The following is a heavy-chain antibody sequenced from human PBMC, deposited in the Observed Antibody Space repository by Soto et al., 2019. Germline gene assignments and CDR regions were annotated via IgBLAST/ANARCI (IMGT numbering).Heavy chain of an antibody. CDR2: ISHSGST. Sequence: SETLSLTCAVYGGSFSGYYWSWIRQPPGKGLEWIGEISHSGSTNYNPSLKSRVTISVDTSKNQFSLKLSSVTAADTAVYYCARGSSSWFPYYYYYGMDVWGQGTTVTVSS. D-gene: IGHD6-13*01. V-gene: IGHV4-34*01. CDR3: ARGSSSWFPYYYYYGMDV. CDR1: GGSFSGYY. J-gene: IGHJ6*02.